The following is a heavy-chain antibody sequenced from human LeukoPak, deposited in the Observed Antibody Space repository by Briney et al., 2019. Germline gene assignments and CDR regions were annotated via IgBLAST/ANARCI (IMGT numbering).Heavy chain of an antibody. D-gene: IGHD6-13*01. V-gene: IGHV3-7*01. Sequence: GGSLRLSCAASGFTCSRHWMSWVRQAPGKGLEWVANIKEDGSEKYYVDSMKGRFTISRDNARNSLYLQMNSLRAEDTAVYYCAREVHAAVTDFDYWGQGTLVTVSS. CDR2: IKEDGSEK. CDR1: GFTCSRHW. J-gene: IGHJ4*02. CDR3: AREVHAAVTDFDY.